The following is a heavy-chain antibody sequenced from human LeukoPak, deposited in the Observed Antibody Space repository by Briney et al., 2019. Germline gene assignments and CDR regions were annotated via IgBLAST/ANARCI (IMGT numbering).Heavy chain of an antibody. V-gene: IGHV4-39*02. CDR2: IYYSGST. D-gene: IGHD2/OR15-2a*01. J-gene: IGHJ5*02. CDR1: GGSISSSTYY. Sequence: SETLSLTCTVSGGSISSSTYYWGWIRQPPGKGLEWIGSIYYSGSTYYNPSFKSRVTISVDTSKNQFSLKLSSVTAADTAVYYCARDKLYNWFDPWGQGTLVTVSS. CDR3: ARDKLYNWFDP.